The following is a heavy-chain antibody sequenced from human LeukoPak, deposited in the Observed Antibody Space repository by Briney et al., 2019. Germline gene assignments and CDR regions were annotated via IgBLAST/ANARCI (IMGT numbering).Heavy chain of an antibody. D-gene: IGHD5-12*01. CDR3: ARGPRGYGYYYYYMDV. Sequence: GRSLRLSCAASGFTFSSHAMHWVRQAPGKGLEWVAVISYDGSNKYYADSVKGRFTISRDNSKNTLYLQMNSLRAEDTAVYYCARGPRGYGYYYYYMDVWGKGTTVTVSS. CDR1: GFTFSSHA. CDR2: ISYDGSNK. J-gene: IGHJ6*03. V-gene: IGHV3-30-3*01.